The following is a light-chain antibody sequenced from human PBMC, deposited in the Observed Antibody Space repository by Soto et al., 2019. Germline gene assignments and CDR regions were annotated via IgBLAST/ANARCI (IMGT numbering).Light chain of an antibody. CDR1: SSNVGNNA. J-gene: IGLJ2*01. Sequence: QSVLTQPPSVSEAPRQRVTISGSGSSSNVGNNAGNWYQQLPGKATKLLIYYDDLLPSGVSDRFSGSKSGTSASLAISGLLSEDEADYYCAVWDDSLNGVVFGEGTKLTVL. V-gene: IGLV1-36*01. CDR3: AVWDDSLNGVV. CDR2: YDD.